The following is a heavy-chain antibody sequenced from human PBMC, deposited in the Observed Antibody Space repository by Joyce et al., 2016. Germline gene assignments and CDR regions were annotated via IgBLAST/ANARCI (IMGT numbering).Heavy chain of an antibody. Sequence: QVQLVQSGAEVKKPGASVKVSCKASGYTFTDYYIHWVRQAPGPGLEWMGGINLNNGGTEYPQKFQGRVTMTRDTSIRTAYMELTGLRSDDTAVYYCARGDLRTSSPLFWYFALWGRGTLVTVSS. CDR1: GYTFTDYY. CDR2: INLNNGGT. V-gene: IGHV1-2*02. J-gene: IGHJ2*01. CDR3: ARGDLRTSSPLFWYFAL. D-gene: IGHD2-2*01.